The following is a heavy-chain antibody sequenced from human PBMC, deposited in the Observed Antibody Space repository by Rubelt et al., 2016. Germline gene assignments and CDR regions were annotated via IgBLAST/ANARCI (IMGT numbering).Heavy chain of an antibody. Sequence: QVQLVQSGAEVKKPGSSVKVSCKASGGTFSSYAISWVRQAPGQGLEWMGGIIPIVSTANYAQKCQGRVQIPADESTSTAYMELSSRRSEDGAVYYCAREQQLVGGWFDPWGQGTLVTVSS. D-gene: IGHD6-13*01. J-gene: IGHJ5*02. CDR1: GGTFSSYA. CDR3: AREQQLVGGWFDP. V-gene: IGHV1-69*01. CDR2: IIPIVSTA.